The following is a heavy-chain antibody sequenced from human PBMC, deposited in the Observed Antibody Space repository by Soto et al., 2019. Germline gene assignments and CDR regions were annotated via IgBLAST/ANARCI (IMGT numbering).Heavy chain of an antibody. CDR1: GYSFTNYG. Sequence: QVHLVQSETEVKKPGASVKVSCKASGYSFTNYGISWVRQAPGQGLEWMGWISPYNGDTNYVQKLKGRVTMPTDTSTSTAYMELRSLRSADTALYDCARGVSSGWSYFDYCGQGALVTGSS. CDR2: ISPYNGDT. CDR3: ARGVSSGWSYFDY. J-gene: IGHJ4*02. D-gene: IGHD6-19*01. V-gene: IGHV1-18*01.